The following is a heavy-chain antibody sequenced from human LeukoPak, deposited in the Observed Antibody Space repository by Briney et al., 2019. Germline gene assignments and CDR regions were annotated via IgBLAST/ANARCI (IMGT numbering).Heavy chain of an antibody. J-gene: IGHJ4*02. CDR3: ARARRGYSGYDGGTYFDY. Sequence: PSETLSLTCAVYGGSFSGYYWSWIRQPPGKGLEWIGEINHSGSTNYNPSLKSRVTISVDTSKNQFSLKLSSVTAADTAVYYCARARRGYSGYDGGTYFDYWGQGTLVTASS. CDR2: INHSGST. V-gene: IGHV4-34*01. D-gene: IGHD5-12*01. CDR1: GGSFSGYY.